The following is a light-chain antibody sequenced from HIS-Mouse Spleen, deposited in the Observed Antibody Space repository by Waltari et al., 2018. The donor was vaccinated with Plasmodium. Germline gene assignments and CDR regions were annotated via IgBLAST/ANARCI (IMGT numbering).Light chain of an antibody. Sequence: QSALTQPRSVSGSPGQSVTISCTGTSSDVGGYNYVSWYQQHPGKAPKLMIYDVSNRPSGVPDCFSGSNAGNTASLTSSGLQAEDEADYYCCSYAGSYTYVFGTGTKVTVL. CDR1: SSDVGGYNY. CDR2: DVS. J-gene: IGLJ1*01. CDR3: CSYAGSYTYV. V-gene: IGLV2-11*01.